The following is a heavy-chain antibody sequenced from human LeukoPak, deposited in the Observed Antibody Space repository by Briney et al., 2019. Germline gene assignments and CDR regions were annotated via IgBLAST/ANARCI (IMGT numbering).Heavy chain of an antibody. CDR3: AKDPVRYGSGSYSHDY. Sequence: GGSLRLSCAASGFTFSSYWMHWVRQAPGKGLVWVSRINSDGSSTSYADSVKGRFTISRDNAKNTLYLQMNSLRAEDTAVYYCAKDPVRYGSGSYSHDYWGQGTLVTVSS. J-gene: IGHJ4*02. CDR2: INSDGSST. CDR1: GFTFSSYW. D-gene: IGHD3-10*01. V-gene: IGHV3-74*01.